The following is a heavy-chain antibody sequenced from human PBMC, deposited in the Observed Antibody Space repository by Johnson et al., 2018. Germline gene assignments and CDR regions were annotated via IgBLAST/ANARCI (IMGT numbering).Heavy chain of an antibody. V-gene: IGHV3-23*04. CDR1: EFTFSRYA. D-gene: IGHD1-26*01. CDR2: ISGSGGST. J-gene: IGHJ1*01. CDR3: TKESSGRQQYFQQ. Sequence: VQLVQSGGGLIQPGGSLRLFCAASEFTFSRYAMSWVRQAPGKGLEWVSLISGSGGSTYYAVSVKGRFTISRDNSKNTLFLQMNSLRVEDSAVYYCTKESSGRQQYFQQWGQGTLVTVSS.